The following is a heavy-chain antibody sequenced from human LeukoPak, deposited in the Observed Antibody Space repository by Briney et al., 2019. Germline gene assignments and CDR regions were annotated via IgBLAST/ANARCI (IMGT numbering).Heavy chain of an antibody. CDR2: TYYRSKWYD. Sequence: SETLSLTCAISGDSVSSNTVAWNWIRQSPSRGLEWLGRTYYRSKWYDHYAMSVESRITINPDTSKNQFSLQLNSVTPEDTAVYYCARGQGWAFDIWGQGTMVTVSS. J-gene: IGHJ3*02. D-gene: IGHD2-15*01. CDR1: GDSVSSNTVA. V-gene: IGHV6-1*01. CDR3: ARGQGWAFDI.